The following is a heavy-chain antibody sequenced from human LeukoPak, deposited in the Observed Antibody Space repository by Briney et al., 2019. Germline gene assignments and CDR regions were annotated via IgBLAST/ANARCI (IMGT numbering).Heavy chain of an antibody. Sequence: GGSLRLSCAASGFTFSSYAMSWVRQAPGKGLEWVSAISGSGGSTYYADSVKGRFTISRDNSKNMLYLQMNSLRAEDTAVYYCANGIGYSSSSDLDYWGQGTLVTVSS. D-gene: IGHD6-6*01. V-gene: IGHV3-23*01. CDR3: ANGIGYSSSSDLDY. CDR1: GFTFSSYA. CDR2: ISGSGGST. J-gene: IGHJ4*02.